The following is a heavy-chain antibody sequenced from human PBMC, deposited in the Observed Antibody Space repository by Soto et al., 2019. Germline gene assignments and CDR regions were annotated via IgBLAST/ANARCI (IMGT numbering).Heavy chain of an antibody. V-gene: IGHV3-23*01. CDR1: AFTFRSYA. CDR2: ITASADTT. Sequence: PGGSLRLCYAASAFTFRSYAMSWVRQAPGKGLEWVSAITASADTTYYADTVKGRFTISRDNSKNTLYLRMNSLRAEDTAVYYCAKVRPLRDCTSTSCLGAFDIWGQGTMVTVSS. J-gene: IGHJ3*02. CDR3: AKVRPLRDCTSTSCLGAFDI. D-gene: IGHD2-2*01.